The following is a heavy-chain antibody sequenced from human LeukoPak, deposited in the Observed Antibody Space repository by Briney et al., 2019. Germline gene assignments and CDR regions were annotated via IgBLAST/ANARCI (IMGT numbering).Heavy chain of an antibody. Sequence: GGSLRLSCAASGFTFSDYYMSWIRQAPGKGLEWVANIKQDGSEKYYVDSVKGRFTISRDNAKNSLYLQMNSLRAEDTAVYYCARDKGYSSFDYWGQGTLVTVSS. D-gene: IGHD5-18*01. CDR2: IKQDGSEK. CDR3: ARDKGYSSFDY. CDR1: GFTFSDYY. V-gene: IGHV3-7*01. J-gene: IGHJ4*02.